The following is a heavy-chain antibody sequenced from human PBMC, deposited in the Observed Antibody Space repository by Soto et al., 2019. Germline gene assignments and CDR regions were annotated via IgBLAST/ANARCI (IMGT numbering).Heavy chain of an antibody. CDR3: ASSCGGSCYPSDAFDI. CDR1: GGSISSYY. D-gene: IGHD2-15*01. CDR2: IYTSGST. J-gene: IGHJ3*02. V-gene: IGHV4-4*07. Sequence: ETLSLPCTVSGGSISSYYWSWIRQPAGKGLEWIGRIYTSGSTNYNPSLKSRVTMSVDTSKNQFSLKLSSVTAADTAVYYCASSCGGSCYPSDAFDIWGQGTMVTVSS.